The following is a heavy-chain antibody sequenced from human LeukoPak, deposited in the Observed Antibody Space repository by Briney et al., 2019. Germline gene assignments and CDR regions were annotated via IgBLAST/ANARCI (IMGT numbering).Heavy chain of an antibody. Sequence: GGSLRLSCTASGFTFGDYAMSWVRQAPGKGLEWVGFIRSKAYGGTTEYAASVKGRFTISRDDSKNTAYLQMNSLKTGDTAVYYCTRLSSSLGYWGQGTLVTVSS. J-gene: IGHJ4*02. V-gene: IGHV3-49*04. CDR3: TRLSSSLGY. CDR1: GFTFGDYA. D-gene: IGHD6-6*01. CDR2: IRSKAYGGTT.